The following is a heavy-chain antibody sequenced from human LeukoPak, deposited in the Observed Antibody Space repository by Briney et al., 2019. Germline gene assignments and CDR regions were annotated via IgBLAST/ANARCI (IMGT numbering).Heavy chain of an antibody. CDR2: ISGSGVST. V-gene: IGHV3-23*01. J-gene: IGHJ6*03. D-gene: IGHD5-12*01. CDR3: AEAWGAVATIIYYYMDV. Sequence: PGGSLRLSCSASGFTFSTYGMSWVRQAPGKGLEWVSAISGSGVSTYYADSVKGRFTISRDNSKNTLYLQMNSLRAEDTAVYYCAEAWGAVATIIYYYMDVWGKGTTVTISS. CDR1: GFTFSTYG.